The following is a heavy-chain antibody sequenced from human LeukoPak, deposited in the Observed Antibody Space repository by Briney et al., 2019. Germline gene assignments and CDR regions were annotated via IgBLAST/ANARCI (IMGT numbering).Heavy chain of an antibody. CDR2: INPHSGGT. D-gene: IGHD2-2*01. Sequence: ASVKVSCKASGYTFTDYYILWLRQAPGQGLEWVGWINPHSGGTNFIMRFQGRVTMTRDTSISTVYMELTRLTSDDTAVYYCATVPCVISSCSPDNWFDPWGQGTLVTVSS. J-gene: IGHJ5*02. V-gene: IGHV1-2*02. CDR3: ATVPCVISSCSPDNWFDP. CDR1: GYTFTDYY.